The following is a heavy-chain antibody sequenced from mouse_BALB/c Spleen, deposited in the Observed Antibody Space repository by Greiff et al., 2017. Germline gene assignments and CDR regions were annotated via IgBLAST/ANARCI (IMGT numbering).Heavy chain of an antibody. V-gene: IGHV1-80*01. CDR2: IYPGDGDT. J-gene: IGHJ4*01. Sequence: VKLQQSGAELVRPGSSVKISCKASGYAFSSYWMNWVKQRPGQGLEWIGQIYPGDGDTNYNGKFKGKATLTADKSSSTAYMQLSSLTSEDSAVYFCAREDSFYAMDYWGQGTSVTVSS. CDR1: GYAFSSYW. CDR3: AREDSFYAMDY.